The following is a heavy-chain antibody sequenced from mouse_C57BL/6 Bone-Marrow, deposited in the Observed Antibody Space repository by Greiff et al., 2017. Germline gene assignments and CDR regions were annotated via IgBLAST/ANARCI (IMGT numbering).Heavy chain of an antibody. CDR2: IWSGGST. Sequence: QVQLKESGPGLVQPSQSLSITCTVSGFSLTSYGVHWVRQSPGKGLEWLGVIWSGGSTDYNAAFISSLSISKDNSKSQVFFKMNSLQADDTAIYYCARGRDYYGSSYNYAMDYWGQGTSVTVSS. CDR1: GFSLTSYG. V-gene: IGHV2-2*01. J-gene: IGHJ4*01. D-gene: IGHD1-1*01. CDR3: ARGRDYYGSSYNYAMDY.